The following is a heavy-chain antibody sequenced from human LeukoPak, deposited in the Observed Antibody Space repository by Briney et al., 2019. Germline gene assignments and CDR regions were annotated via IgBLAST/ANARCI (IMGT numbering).Heavy chain of an antibody. V-gene: IGHV4-39*01. Sequence: PSETLSLTCTVSGGSISSSSYYWGWIRQPPGKGLEWIGSIYYSGSTYYNPSLKSRVTISVDTSKNQFSLKLSPVTAADTAVYYCARQGITIFGPFDPWGQGTLVTVSS. CDR3: ARQGITIFGPFDP. CDR1: GGSISSSSYY. J-gene: IGHJ5*02. D-gene: IGHD3-3*01. CDR2: IYYSGST.